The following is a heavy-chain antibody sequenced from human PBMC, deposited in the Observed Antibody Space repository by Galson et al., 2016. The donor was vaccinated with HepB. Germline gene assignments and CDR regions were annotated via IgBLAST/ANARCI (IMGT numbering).Heavy chain of an antibody. V-gene: IGHV1-69*13. CDR3: ARSQIVATFTGFAY. Sequence: SVKVSCKASGGIFSSYAMSWVRQAPGHGLGWMGGIIRIFGTVNYARKFQGRVTISADDSASTVYMEQSGLRSDDTAVYYCARSQIVATFTGFAYWGQGTRVTVSP. CDR2: IIRIFGTV. J-gene: IGHJ4*02. CDR1: GGIFSSYA. D-gene: IGHD5-12*01.